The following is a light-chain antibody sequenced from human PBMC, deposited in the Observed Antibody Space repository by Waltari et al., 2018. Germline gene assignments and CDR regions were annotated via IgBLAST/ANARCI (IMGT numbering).Light chain of an antibody. CDR1: SSDVGSYTL. J-gene: IGLJ3*02. CDR2: AVS. Sequence: QSALPQPASVSGSPGQSITISCTGTSSDVGSYTLVSWYQQHPGKAPKLIIYAVSKRPSGASARVSGSKSGNTASLTSSGLQAEDEADYYCCSYAGSTTRWVFGGGTKLTVL. V-gene: IGLV2-23*02. CDR3: CSYAGSTTRWV.